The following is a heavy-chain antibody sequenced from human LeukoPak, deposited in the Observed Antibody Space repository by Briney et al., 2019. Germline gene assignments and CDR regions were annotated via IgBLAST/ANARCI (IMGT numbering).Heavy chain of an antibody. D-gene: IGHD3-10*01. J-gene: IGHJ4*02. CDR3: SRRTSTTMVRKMDD. Sequence: SETLSLTCTVSGDSMSSSNYYWGWIRQPPGRGLEWIGNIHYTGNTYYNPSLKSRVTISLDTSKNLFSLKLSSVTAAATAVYYFSRRTSTTMVRKMDDWGQGTLATVSS. CDR1: GDSMSSSNYY. V-gene: IGHV4-39*01. CDR2: IHYTGNT.